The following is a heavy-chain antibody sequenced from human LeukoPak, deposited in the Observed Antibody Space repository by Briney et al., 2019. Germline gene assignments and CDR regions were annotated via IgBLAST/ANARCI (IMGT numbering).Heavy chain of an antibody. V-gene: IGHV1-18*01. Sequence: ASVKVSCKASGYTFTSYGISWVRQAPGQGLEWMGWISAYNGNTNYAQKLQGRVTMTTGTSTSTAYMEVRSLRSDDTAVYYCARDRDGSPGFYAPMDVWGQGTTVTVSS. CDR2: ISAYNGNT. CDR1: GYTFTSYG. D-gene: IGHD2/OR15-2a*01. J-gene: IGHJ6*02. CDR3: ARDRDGSPGFYAPMDV.